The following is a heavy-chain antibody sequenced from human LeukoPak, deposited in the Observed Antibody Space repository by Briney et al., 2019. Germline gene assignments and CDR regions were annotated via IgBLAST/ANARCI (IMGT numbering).Heavy chain of an antibody. Sequence: GASVKVSCKASGYIFMQYGISWVRQAPGQGLEWMAWISTYNGNANYAQKFQGRVTMTTDTSTSTAYMELRSLRSDDTAVYYCARMTGYNCYYMDVWGQGTTVIVSS. V-gene: IGHV1-18*01. CDR1: GYIFMQYG. CDR3: ARMTGYNCYYMDV. CDR2: ISTYNGNA. J-gene: IGHJ6*03. D-gene: IGHD3-9*01.